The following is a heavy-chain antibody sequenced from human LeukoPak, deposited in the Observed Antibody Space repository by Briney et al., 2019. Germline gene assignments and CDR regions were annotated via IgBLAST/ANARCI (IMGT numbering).Heavy chain of an antibody. D-gene: IGHD2-8*02. CDR2: ISWNTGGI. J-gene: IGHJ3*02. V-gene: IGHV3-9*03. CDR3: AKDEFVASAFTGAFDI. CDR1: GFTFDNYA. Sequence: GGSLRPSCAASGFTFDNYAMHWVRQAPGKGLDWVSGISWNTGGIGYADSVKGRFTISRDNAKNSLYLQMNSLRAEDMALYYCAKDEFVASAFTGAFDIWGQGTMVTVSS.